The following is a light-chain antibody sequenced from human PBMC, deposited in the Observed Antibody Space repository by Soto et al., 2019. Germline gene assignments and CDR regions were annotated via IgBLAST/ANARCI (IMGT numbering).Light chain of an antibody. Sequence: IALTQCPGTLSLSPLERATLYCSRSQSVSSRYLAWYQQQPGQAPRLLIYGASSRATGIPDRFSGSGSGTDFTLTISRLEPEDFAVYYCQQCDRSPWTFGQGTNV. CDR3: QQCDRSPWT. V-gene: IGKV3-20*01. CDR2: GAS. CDR1: QSVSSRY. J-gene: IGKJ1*01.